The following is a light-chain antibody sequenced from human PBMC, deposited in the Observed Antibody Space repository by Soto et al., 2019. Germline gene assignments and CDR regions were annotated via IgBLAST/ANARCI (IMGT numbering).Light chain of an antibody. Sequence: DIQMTQSPPTLSASVRDRVSITCRASQSISTWLAWYQQKAGQVPKLLIYKASSLESGVPSRFSGSGSGTEFTLTISSLQPDDFATYYCQQYNTYPWTFGQGTKVEIK. CDR1: QSISTW. V-gene: IGKV1-5*03. J-gene: IGKJ1*01. CDR2: KAS. CDR3: QQYNTYPWT.